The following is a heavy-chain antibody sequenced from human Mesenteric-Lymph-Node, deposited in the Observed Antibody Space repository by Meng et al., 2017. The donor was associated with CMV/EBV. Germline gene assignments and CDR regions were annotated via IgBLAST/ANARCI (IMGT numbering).Heavy chain of an antibody. J-gene: IGHJ6*02. V-gene: IGHV3-23*01. Sequence: GESLKISCAASGFIFSNFAMSWVRQAPGKGLEWVSSISSSGGHTWYADSVKGRFTISRDNSKNTLYLQMNSLRAEDTAVYYCAKEVTIFGVVRYGLDVWGQGTTVTVSS. CDR2: ISSSGGHT. CDR1: GFIFSNFA. D-gene: IGHD3-3*01. CDR3: AKEVTIFGVVRYGLDV.